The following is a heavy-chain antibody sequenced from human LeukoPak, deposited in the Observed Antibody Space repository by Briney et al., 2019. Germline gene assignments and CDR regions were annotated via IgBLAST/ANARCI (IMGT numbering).Heavy chain of an antibody. J-gene: IGHJ4*02. V-gene: IGHV1-18*01. CDR1: GYTFTSYG. CDR3: ARYGSGSYQSEPFDY. D-gene: IGHD3-10*01. Sequence: ASVKVSCKASGYTFTSYGISWVRQAPGQGLEWMGWISAYNGNTNYAQKLQGRVTMTTDTSTSTAYMELRSLRSDDTAAYYCARYGSGSYQSEPFDYWGQGTLVTVSS. CDR2: ISAYNGNT.